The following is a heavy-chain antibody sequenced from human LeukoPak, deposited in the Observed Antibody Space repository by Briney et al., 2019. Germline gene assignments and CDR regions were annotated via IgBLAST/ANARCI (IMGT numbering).Heavy chain of an antibody. D-gene: IGHD6-19*01. Sequence: PSETLYLTCTVSGGSISSYYWSWIWQPAGKELERIGRIYTSGSTNYNPSLKSRVTMSVDTSKNQFSLKLSSVTAADTAVYYCARDRAGPKRGPLSFDYWGQGTLVTVSS. CDR2: IYTSGST. V-gene: IGHV4-4*07. CDR3: ARDRAGPKRGPLSFDY. J-gene: IGHJ4*02. CDR1: GGSISSYY.